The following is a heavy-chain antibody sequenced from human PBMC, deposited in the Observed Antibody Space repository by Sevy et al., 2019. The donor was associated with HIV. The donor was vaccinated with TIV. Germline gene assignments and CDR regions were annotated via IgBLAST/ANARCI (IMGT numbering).Heavy chain of an antibody. J-gene: IGHJ3*02. CDR2: FDPEDGET. CDR1: GYTLTELS. V-gene: IGHV1-24*01. CDR3: ATGLVGATHTDAFDI. D-gene: IGHD1-26*01. Sequence: ASVKVSCKVSGYTLTELSMHWVRQAPGKGLEWMGGFDPEDGETIYAQKFQGRVTMTEDTSTDTAYMELGSLRSEDTAVYYCATGLVGATHTDAFDIWGQGTMVTVSS.